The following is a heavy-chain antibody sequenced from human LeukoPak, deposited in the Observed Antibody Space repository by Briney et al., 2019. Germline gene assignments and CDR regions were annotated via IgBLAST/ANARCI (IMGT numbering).Heavy chain of an antibody. V-gene: IGHV4-39*01. Sequence: SETLSLTCTVPGGSISSSSYYWGWIRQPPGKGLEWIGSIYYSGSTYYNPPLKSRVTISVDTSKNQFSLKLSSVTAADTAVYYCANPSGVVRYGMDVWGQGTTVTVSS. CDR2: IYYSGST. CDR1: GGSISSSSYY. CDR3: ANPSGVVRYGMDV. J-gene: IGHJ6*02. D-gene: IGHD3-3*01.